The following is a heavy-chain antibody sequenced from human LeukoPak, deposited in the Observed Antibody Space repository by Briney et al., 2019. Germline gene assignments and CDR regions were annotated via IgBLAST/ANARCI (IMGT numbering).Heavy chain of an antibody. CDR1: GGSFSGYY. J-gene: IGHJ4*02. Sequence: PSETLSLTCAVYGGSFSGYYWSWIRQPPGKGLEWIGEISHSGSTNYNPSLKSRVTISEDTSKNQFSLKLSSVTAADTAVYYCARDPGDNYYDSSGYSDWGQGTLVTVSS. CDR2: ISHSGST. D-gene: IGHD3-22*01. V-gene: IGHV4-34*01. CDR3: ARDPGDNYYDSSGYSD.